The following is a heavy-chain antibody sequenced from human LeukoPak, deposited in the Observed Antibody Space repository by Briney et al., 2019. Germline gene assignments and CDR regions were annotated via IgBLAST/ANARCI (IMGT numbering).Heavy chain of an antibody. CDR3: ARTPFDY. J-gene: IGHJ4*02. V-gene: IGHV3-21*05. CDR1: GFTFSSYS. CDR2: ISTSSSYI. Sequence: GGSLRLSCVGSGFTFSSYSMNWVRQAPGRGLEWVSYISTSSSYIYYADSVKGRFTISRDNAKNSLYLQMNSLRAEDTAVYYCARTPFDYWGQGTLVTVSS.